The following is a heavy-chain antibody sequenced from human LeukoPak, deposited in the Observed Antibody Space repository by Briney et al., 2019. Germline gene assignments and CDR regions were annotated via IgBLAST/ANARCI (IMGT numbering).Heavy chain of an antibody. J-gene: IGHJ5*02. D-gene: IGHD6-13*01. Sequence: GGSLRLSCAASGLTFSTYAMSWVRQAPGKGLEWVSTIGGSGAGTYYADSVRGRFIVSRDNSKNTLYLQMNSLRAGDTSVYCCALLGGSAAGTWGQGTLVTVSS. CDR2: IGGSGAGT. CDR3: ALLGGSAAGT. CDR1: GLTFSTYA. V-gene: IGHV3-23*01.